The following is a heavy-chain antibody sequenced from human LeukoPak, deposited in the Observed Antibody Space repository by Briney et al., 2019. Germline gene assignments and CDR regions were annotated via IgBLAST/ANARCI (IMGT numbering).Heavy chain of an antibody. D-gene: IGHD6-13*01. CDR3: ARVLAAAGTGYDDAFDI. V-gene: IGHV4-59*01. J-gene: IGHJ3*02. CDR1: GGSISSYY. Sequence: SETLSLTCTVSGGSISSYYWSWIRQPPGKGLEWMGCIYYSGSTNYNPSLKSRVTISVDTSKNQFSLKLSSVTAADTAVYYCARVLAAAGTGYDDAFDIWGQGTMVTVSS. CDR2: IYYSGST.